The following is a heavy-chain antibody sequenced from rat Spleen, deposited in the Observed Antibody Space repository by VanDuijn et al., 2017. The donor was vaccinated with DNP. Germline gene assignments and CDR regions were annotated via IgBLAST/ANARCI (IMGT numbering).Heavy chain of an antibody. CDR3: ARRRLPYWYFDF. CDR2: INTGSGGT. D-gene: IGHD1-4*01. V-gene: IGHV1-43*01. Sequence: QVQLQQSGAELATPGSSVQISCKASGYTFTTYYISWIKQTTGQDREYIGYINTGSGGTNYNEKFKGKATLTVDKSSSTAFMQLSSLTPDDSAVYYCARRRLPYWYFDFWGPGTMVTVSS. CDR1: GYTFTTYY. J-gene: IGHJ1*01.